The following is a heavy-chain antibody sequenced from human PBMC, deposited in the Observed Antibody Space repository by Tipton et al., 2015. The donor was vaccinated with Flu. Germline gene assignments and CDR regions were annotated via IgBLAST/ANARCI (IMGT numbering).Heavy chain of an antibody. J-gene: IGHJ5*02. CDR3: ARDTPRGYGYQPFDP. Sequence: LRLSCAVSGYSISSGYYWGWIRQPPGKGLEWIGSIYHSGSTYYNPSLKSRVTISVDTSKNQFSLKLSSVTAADTAVYYCARDTPRGYGYQPFDPWGQGTLVTVSS. V-gene: IGHV4-38-2*02. CDR2: IYHSGST. D-gene: IGHD3-10*01. CDR1: GYSISSGYY.